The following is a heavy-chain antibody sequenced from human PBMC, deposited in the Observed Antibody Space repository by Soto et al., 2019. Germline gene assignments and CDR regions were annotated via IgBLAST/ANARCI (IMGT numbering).Heavy chain of an antibody. D-gene: IGHD3-10*01. Sequence: ESGGGLVKPGGSLRLSCAASGFTFSDYYMSWIRQAPGKGLEWVSYISSSSSYTNYADSVKGRFTISRDNAKNSLYLQMNSLRAEDTAVYYCARDFDGLLWFGETSYYFDYWGQGTLVTVSS. V-gene: IGHV3-11*06. CDR2: ISSSSSYT. CDR1: GFTFSDYY. J-gene: IGHJ4*02. CDR3: ARDFDGLLWFGETSYYFDY.